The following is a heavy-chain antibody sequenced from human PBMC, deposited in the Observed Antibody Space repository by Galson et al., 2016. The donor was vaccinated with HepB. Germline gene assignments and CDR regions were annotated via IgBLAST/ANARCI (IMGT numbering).Heavy chain of an antibody. CDR2: IWYDGSNK. CDR1: GFTFSNYG. J-gene: IGHJ6*03. Sequence: SLRLSCAASGFTFSNYGMHWVRQAPGKGLEWVAVIWYDGSNKYCADSVKGRFTISRDNSKNTLYLQMNSLRAEDTAVYYCARGGTYCGGDCYYYMDVWGKGTTVSVSS. V-gene: IGHV3-33*08. D-gene: IGHD2-21*01. CDR3: ARGGTYCGGDCYYYMDV.